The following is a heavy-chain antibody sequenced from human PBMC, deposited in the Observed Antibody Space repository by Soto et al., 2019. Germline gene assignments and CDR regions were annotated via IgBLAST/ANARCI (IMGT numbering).Heavy chain of an antibody. V-gene: IGHV4-34*01. D-gene: IGHD2-15*01. J-gene: IGHJ4*02. CDR3: ARALGYCSGGSCSAADY. Sequence: QVQLQQWGAGLLKPSETLSLTCAVYGGSFSGYYWSWIRQPPGKGLEWIGEINHSRSTNYNPSLKSRVTLSVDTSKNQFSLKLSSVTAADTAVYYCARALGYCSGGSCSAADYWGQGTLVTVSS. CDR1: GGSFSGYY. CDR2: INHSRST.